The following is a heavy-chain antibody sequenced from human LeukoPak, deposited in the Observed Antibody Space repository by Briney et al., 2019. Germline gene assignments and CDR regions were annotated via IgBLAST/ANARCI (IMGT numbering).Heavy chain of an antibody. J-gene: IGHJ4*02. D-gene: IGHD6-19*01. CDR1: GGSISSYY. Sequence: PSETLSLTCTVSGGSISSYYWSWIRQPPGKGLEWIGYIYYSGSTNYNPSLKSRVTISVDTSKNQFSLKLSSVTAADTAVYYCAREERQWLVPGYFDYWGQGTLVTVSS. V-gene: IGHV4-59*01. CDR2: IYYSGST. CDR3: AREERQWLVPGYFDY.